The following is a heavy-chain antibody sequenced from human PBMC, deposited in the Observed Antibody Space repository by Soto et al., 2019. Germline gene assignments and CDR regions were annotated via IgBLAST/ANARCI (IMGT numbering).Heavy chain of an antibody. Sequence: GESLKISCTGSGYAFTSYWIAWVRQMPGKGLEWMGIIYPGDSDTRYSPSFQGQVTISADKSITTAYLQWSSLKASDTAMYYCARLEPSYDILTGYYFEYWGQGTLVTVSS. D-gene: IGHD3-9*01. CDR2: IYPGDSDT. V-gene: IGHV5-51*01. CDR3: ARLEPSYDILTGYYFEY. J-gene: IGHJ4*02. CDR1: GYAFTSYW.